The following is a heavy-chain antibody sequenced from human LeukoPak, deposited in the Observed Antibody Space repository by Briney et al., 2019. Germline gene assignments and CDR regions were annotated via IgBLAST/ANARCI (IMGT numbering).Heavy chain of an antibody. CDR3: GKRGHFYGSTDPYYIDY. V-gene: IGHV3-64*04. CDR2: ISSNGGST. J-gene: IGHJ4*02. D-gene: IGHD3-10*01. Sequence: GGSLRLSCSASGFTFSSYAMLWVRQAPGKGLEYVSTISSNGGSTYYADSVKGRFTISRDNSKNTLYLQINSLRDEDTAVYYCGKRGHFYGSTDPYYIDYWGQGTLVTVSS. CDR1: GFTFSSYA.